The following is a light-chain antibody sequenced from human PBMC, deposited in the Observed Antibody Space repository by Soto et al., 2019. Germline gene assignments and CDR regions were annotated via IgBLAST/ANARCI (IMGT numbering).Light chain of an antibody. J-gene: IGKJ4*01. CDR1: QSVSNL. CDR3: QERSNWPFLT. CDR2: DAS. Sequence: EIVLTQSPATLSLSPGERATLSCRASQSVSNLLAWYQHKPGQTPRLLIYDASNRATGIPARFSGSGSGTDFTLTISSLEPEYFAVYYCQERSNWPFLTFGGGTKVEI. V-gene: IGKV3-11*01.